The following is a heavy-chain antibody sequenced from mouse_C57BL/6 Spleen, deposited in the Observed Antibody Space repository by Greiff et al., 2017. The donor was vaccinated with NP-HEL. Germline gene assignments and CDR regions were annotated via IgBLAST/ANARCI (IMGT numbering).Heavy chain of an antibody. Sequence: VMLVESGPGLVAPSQSLSITCTVSGFSLTSYAISWVRQPPGKGLEWLGVIWTGGGTNYNSALKSRLSISKDNSKSQVFLKMNSLQTDDTARYYCARNSHYYGSSNWYFDVWGTGTTVTVSS. CDR3: ARNSHYYGSSNWYFDV. V-gene: IGHV2-9-1*01. D-gene: IGHD1-1*01. J-gene: IGHJ1*03. CDR2: IWTGGGT. CDR1: GFSLTSYA.